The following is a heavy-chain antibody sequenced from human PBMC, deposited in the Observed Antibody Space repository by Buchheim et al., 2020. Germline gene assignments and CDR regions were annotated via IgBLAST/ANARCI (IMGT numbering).Heavy chain of an antibody. D-gene: IGHD2-15*01. CDR3: ARVGVGVVAAFNAMDV. V-gene: IGHV4-34*01. J-gene: IGHJ6*02. CDR2: IHPSIST. Sequence: QVHLQQWGAGLLKPSETLSLTCAVYGGSFSGDYWSWIRQPPGKGLEWIGEIHPSISTNYNPSLKSRFNMSVDTSKNQFSLKVGSVTAADTAVYYCARVGVGVVAAFNAMDVWGQGTT. CDR1: GGSFSGDY.